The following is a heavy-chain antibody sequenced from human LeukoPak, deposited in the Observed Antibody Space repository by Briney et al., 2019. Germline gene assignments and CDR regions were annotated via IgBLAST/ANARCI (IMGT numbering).Heavy chain of an antibody. D-gene: IGHD3-10*01. CDR1: GGTFSSYA. V-gene: IGHV1-69*13. CDR3: ARLRGLTYNWFDP. Sequence: GASVKVSCKASGGTFSSYAISWVRQAPGQGLEWMGGIIPIFGTANYAQKFQGRVTITADESTSTAYMELSSLRSEDTAVYYCARLRGLTYNWFDPWGQGTLVTVSS. CDR2: IIPIFGTA. J-gene: IGHJ5*02.